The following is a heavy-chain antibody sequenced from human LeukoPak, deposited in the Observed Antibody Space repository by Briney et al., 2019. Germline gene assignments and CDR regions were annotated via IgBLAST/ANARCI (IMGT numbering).Heavy chain of an antibody. V-gene: IGHV1-46*02. CDR2: INLSSDRT. CDR1: GYNFNSHY. J-gene: IGHJ4*02. CDR3: ARIQDGGNSDY. D-gene: IGHD4-23*01. Sequence: ASLKVSCKASGYNFNSHYIHWVRQAPGQGLEWMGIINLSSDRTYYAQKFQDRVTMTRDTSTSTVYMELGSLRSEDTAVYYCARIQDGGNSDYWGQGTLVTVSS.